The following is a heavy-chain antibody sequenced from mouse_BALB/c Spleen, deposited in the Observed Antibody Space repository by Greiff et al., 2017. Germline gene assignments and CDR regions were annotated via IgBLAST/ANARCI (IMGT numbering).Heavy chain of an antibody. CDR2: IRLKSNNYAT. Sequence: EVQLVESGGGLVQPGGSMKLSCVASGFTFSNYWMNWVRQSPEKGLEWVAEIRLKSNNYATHYAESVKGRFTISRDDSKSSVYLQMNNLRAEDTGIYYCTRDYGSRGYAMDYWGQGTSVTVSS. J-gene: IGHJ4*01. CDR3: TRDYGSRGYAMDY. D-gene: IGHD1-1*01. V-gene: IGHV6-6*02. CDR1: GFTFSNYW.